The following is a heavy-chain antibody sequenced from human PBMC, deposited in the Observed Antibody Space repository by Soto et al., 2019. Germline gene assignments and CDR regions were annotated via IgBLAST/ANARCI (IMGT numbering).Heavy chain of an antibody. CDR1: GFTVSSNY. CDR3: AREVTISHMDV. CDR2: IYSGGST. V-gene: IGHV3-66*01. Sequence: PGGSLRLSCAASGFTVSSNYMSWVRQAPGKGLEWVSVIYSGGSTYYADSVKGRFTISRDNSKNTLYLQMNSLRAEDTAVYYCAREVTISHMDVWGQGTTVTVSS. J-gene: IGHJ6*02. D-gene: IGHD3-3*01.